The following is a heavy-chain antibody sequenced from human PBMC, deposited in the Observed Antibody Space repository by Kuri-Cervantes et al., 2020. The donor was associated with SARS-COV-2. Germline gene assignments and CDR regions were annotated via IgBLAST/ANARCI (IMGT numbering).Heavy chain of an antibody. D-gene: IGHD1-1*01. V-gene: IGHV3-23*01. Sequence: GESLKISCVTSGFTFSSYAMTWVRQAPGKGLEWVSAISGSGDSVYFADSAKGRFTISRDNSKNTVFLQMDSLRAADTAVYYCAKSEGTPGLKYWGQGTLVTVSS. CDR3: AKSEGTPGLKY. CDR2: ISGSGDSV. CDR1: GFTFSSYA. J-gene: IGHJ4*02.